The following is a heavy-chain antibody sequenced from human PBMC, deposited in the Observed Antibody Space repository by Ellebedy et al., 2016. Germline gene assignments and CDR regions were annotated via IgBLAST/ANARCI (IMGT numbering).Heavy chain of an antibody. CDR3: AREFWYESSGYFDY. V-gene: IGHV1-18*01. CDR1: GYTFTSYG. D-gene: IGHD3-22*01. CDR2: ISAYNGKT. J-gene: IGHJ4*02. Sequence: ASVKVSCKASGYTFTSYGISWVRQAPGQGLEWMGWISAYNGKTNYAQKLQGRVTMTTDKSTSTAYMELSSLRSEDTAVYYCAREFWYESSGYFDYWGQGTLVTVSS.